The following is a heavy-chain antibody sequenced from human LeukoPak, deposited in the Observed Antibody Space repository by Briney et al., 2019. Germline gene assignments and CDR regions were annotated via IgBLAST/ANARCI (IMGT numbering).Heavy chain of an antibody. CDR1: GDSMSNFY. J-gene: IGHJ6*03. D-gene: IGHD1-26*01. CDR3: ARVGGSPNYYYYYMDV. V-gene: IGHV4-59*01. CDR2: IYYSGST. Sequence: SETLSLTCTVSGDSMSNFYWSWIRQPPGKGLEWIGYIYYSGSTNYNPSLKSRVTISVDTSKNQFSLKLSSVTAADTAVYYCARVGGSPNYYYYYMDVWGKGTTVTISS.